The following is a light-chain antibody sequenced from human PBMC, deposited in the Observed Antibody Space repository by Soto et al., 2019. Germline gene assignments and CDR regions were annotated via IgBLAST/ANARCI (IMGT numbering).Light chain of an antibody. V-gene: IGKV3-20*01. Sequence: EIVLTPSPGTLSLSPCERATLSFSASQSVSSSYLAWYQQKPGQAPRLLIYGAPSRATGIPDRFSGSGSGTDFTLTISRLEPEDFATYYCQQLNSYPITFGQGTRLEIK. J-gene: IGKJ5*01. CDR3: QQLNSYPIT. CDR1: QSVSSSY. CDR2: GAP.